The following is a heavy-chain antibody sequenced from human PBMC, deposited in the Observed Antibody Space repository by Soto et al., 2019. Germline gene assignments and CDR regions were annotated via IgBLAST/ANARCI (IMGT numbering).Heavy chain of an antibody. CDR3: AREGVIPADYVGGWFDP. D-gene: IGHD2-2*01. V-gene: IGHV1-69*01. CDR2: IIPIFGTA. J-gene: IGHJ5*02. Sequence: QVQLVQSGAEVKKPGSSVKVSCKASGGTFSSYAISWVRQAPGQGLEWMGGIIPIFGTANYAQKFQGRVTITADESTSTAYMELSSLRSEDTAVYFCAREGVIPADYVGGWFDPWGQGTLVTVSS. CDR1: GGTFSSYA.